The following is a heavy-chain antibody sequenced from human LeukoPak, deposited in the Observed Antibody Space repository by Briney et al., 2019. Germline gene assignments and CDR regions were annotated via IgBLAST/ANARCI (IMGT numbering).Heavy chain of an antibody. CDR3: ARGSWYDANSGLDY. CDR2: IYTSGST. Sequence: SETLSLTCTVSGGSISSGSYYWSWIRQPAVKGLEWIGRIYTSGSTNYNPSLKSRVTISVDTSKNQFSLKLSSVAAADTAVYYCARGSWYDANSGLDYWGQGTLVTVSS. J-gene: IGHJ4*02. V-gene: IGHV4-61*02. CDR1: GGSISSGSYY. D-gene: IGHD6-13*01.